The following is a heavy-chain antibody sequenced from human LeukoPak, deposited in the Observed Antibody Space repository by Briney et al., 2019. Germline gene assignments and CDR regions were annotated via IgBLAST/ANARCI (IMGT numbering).Heavy chain of an antibody. Sequence: PGGSLRLSCAASGFTFDVYAMHWDRHAPGEGLEWVSLISGDGGSTYYADSVKGRFTISRDNSKNSLYLQMNSLRTEDTALYYCAKDSSGYDYWGQGTLVTVSS. V-gene: IGHV3-43*02. CDR2: ISGDGGST. CDR1: GFTFDVYA. D-gene: IGHD3-22*01. J-gene: IGHJ4*02. CDR3: AKDSSGYDY.